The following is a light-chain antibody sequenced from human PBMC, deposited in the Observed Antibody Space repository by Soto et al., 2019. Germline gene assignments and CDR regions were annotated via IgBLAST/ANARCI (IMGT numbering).Light chain of an antibody. V-gene: IGLV2-14*01. CDR1: SSDVGGYNY. Sequence: QSALTQPASVSGSPGQSITISYTGTSSDVGGYNYVSWYQQHPGKAPKLMIYDVNNRPSRISTRFSGSKSGNTASLTISGLQAEDEADYHCSSYTSSNIVIFGGGTKLTVL. CDR3: SSYTSSNIVI. J-gene: IGLJ2*01. CDR2: DVN.